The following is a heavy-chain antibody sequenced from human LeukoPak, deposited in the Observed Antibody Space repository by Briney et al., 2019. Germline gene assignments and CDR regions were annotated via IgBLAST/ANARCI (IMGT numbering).Heavy chain of an antibody. CDR3: ARDTLPYYYDSSGYS. D-gene: IGHD3-22*01. CDR1: GGTFSSYA. CDR2: IIPIFGTA. V-gene: IGHV1-69*13. Sequence: SVKVSCKASGGTFSSYAISWVRQAPGQGLEWMGGIIPIFGTANYAQKFQGRVTITADESTSTAYMELSSLRSEHTAAYYCARDTLPYYYDSSGYSWGQGNLVTVSS. J-gene: IGHJ4*02.